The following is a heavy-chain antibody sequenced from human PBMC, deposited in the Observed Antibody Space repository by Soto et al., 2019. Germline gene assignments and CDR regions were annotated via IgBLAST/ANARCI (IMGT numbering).Heavy chain of an antibody. D-gene: IGHD3-10*01. V-gene: IGHV3-30*18. CDR2: ISYDGRSE. CDR1: GYTFSSFD. Sequence: QVQLVESGGGVVQPGRPLRLSCAASGYTFSSFDIHWVRQAPGKGLEWVAGISYDGRSEYSVDSVKGRFTISRDNSKNTLYLQMNGLRAEDTAMYYCAKDQVTEDVYHYYGMDVWGQGTTVTVSS. CDR3: AKDQVTEDVYHYYGMDV. J-gene: IGHJ6*02.